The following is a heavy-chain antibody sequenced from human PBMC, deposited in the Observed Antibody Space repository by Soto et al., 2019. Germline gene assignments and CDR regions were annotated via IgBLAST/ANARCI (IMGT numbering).Heavy chain of an antibody. D-gene: IGHD3-22*01. CDR2: IIPNFDTP. J-gene: IGHJ4*02. Sequence: QVQLVQSGAEVKKPGSSVKLSCKASGDSFNTFAVTWVRQAPGQGLEWMGGIIPNFDTPNYAQQFQGRVTIIADNSTSTPYMELSSLRSEDTAVYYCARPYYDSSGYYLWYFDYWGQGTLVTVSS. CDR3: ARPYYDSSGYYLWYFDY. V-gene: IGHV1-69*06. CDR1: GDSFNTFA.